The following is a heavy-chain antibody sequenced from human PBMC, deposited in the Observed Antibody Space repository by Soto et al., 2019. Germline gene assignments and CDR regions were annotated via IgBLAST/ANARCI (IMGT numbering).Heavy chain of an antibody. CDR2: IHAGNGNT. V-gene: IGHV1-3*01. J-gene: IGHJ4*02. Sequence: GASVKVSCKASGYTFSSYAIHWVRQTSGQGLEWMGWIHAGNGNTKYSQSFQGRVTISRDTSATTAYMELNSLRSEDTAVYYCARGVAFLDYWGQGTLVTVSS. D-gene: IGHD2-15*01. CDR3: ARGVAFLDY. CDR1: GYTFSSYA.